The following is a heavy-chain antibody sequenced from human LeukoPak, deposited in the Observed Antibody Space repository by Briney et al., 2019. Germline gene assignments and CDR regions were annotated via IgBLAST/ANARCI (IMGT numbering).Heavy chain of an antibody. CDR1: GFTFSNYW. CDR3: VRDWDHFDFDS. Sequence: GGSLRLSCAASGFTFSNYWMHWVRQAPGKSLVWVSRIKGDGSHTVYADSVKGRFTISRDNAKNTLYLQMKSQRDEDTAVYYCVRDWDHFDFDSWGQGTLVTVSS. CDR2: IKGDGSHT. D-gene: IGHD1-14*01. V-gene: IGHV3-74*01. J-gene: IGHJ5*01.